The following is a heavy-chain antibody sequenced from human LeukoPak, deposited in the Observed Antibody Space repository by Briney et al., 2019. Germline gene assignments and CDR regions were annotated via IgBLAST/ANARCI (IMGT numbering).Heavy chain of an antibody. V-gene: IGHV3-23*01. Sequence: GGSLGLSCAASGFTFSSYAMSWVRQAPGKGLEWVSAISGSGGSTYYADSVKGRFTISRDNSKNTLYLQMNSLRAEDTAVYYCAKDDDFWSGYYFGYWGQGTLVTVSS. CDR1: GFTFSSYA. CDR3: AKDDDFWSGYYFGY. D-gene: IGHD3-3*01. J-gene: IGHJ4*02. CDR2: ISGSGGST.